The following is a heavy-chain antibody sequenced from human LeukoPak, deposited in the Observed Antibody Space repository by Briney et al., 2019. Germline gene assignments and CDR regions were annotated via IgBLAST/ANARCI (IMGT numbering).Heavy chain of an antibody. J-gene: IGHJ4*02. CDR3: ARFGYGDYYFDY. CDR1: RGSIRSYF. CDR2: IYTSGSP. D-gene: IGHD4-17*01. Sequence: SETLSLTCTVSRGSIRSYFWSWIRQPAGKGLEWIGRIYTSGSPNYNPSLKSRVTMSIDTSKNQFSLRLTSVTAADTAVYYCARFGYGDYYFDYWGQGTLVTVSS. V-gene: IGHV4-4*07.